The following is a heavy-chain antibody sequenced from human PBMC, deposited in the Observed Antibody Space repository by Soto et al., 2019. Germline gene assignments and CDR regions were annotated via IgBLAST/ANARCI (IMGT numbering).Heavy chain of an antibody. J-gene: IGHJ5*02. V-gene: IGHV1-69*13. Sequence: GASVKVSCKASGGTFSSYAISWVRQAPGQGLEWMGGIIPIFGTANYAQKFQGRVTITADESTSTAYMELSSLRSEDTAVYYCARVVEIVVVPAASELWFDPWGQGTLVTVS. D-gene: IGHD2-2*01. CDR2: IIPIFGTA. CDR1: GGTFSSYA. CDR3: ARVVEIVVVPAASELWFDP.